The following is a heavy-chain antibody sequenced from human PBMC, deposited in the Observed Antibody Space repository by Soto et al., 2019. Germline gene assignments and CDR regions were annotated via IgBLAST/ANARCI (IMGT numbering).Heavy chain of an antibody. CDR2: CHYSGST. CDR1: GGSLSRSTYY. V-gene: IGHV4-39*01. CDR3: ARQVPAAIRLGWFDP. Sequence: SETLSLTCTVSGGSLSRSTYYWGWIRQPPGKGLEWIGSCHYSGSTYYRPSLKSRVTISVDTSKNQFSLKLSSVTAADTAVHYCARQVPAAIRLGWFDPWGQGTLVTVSS. D-gene: IGHD2-2*02. J-gene: IGHJ5*02.